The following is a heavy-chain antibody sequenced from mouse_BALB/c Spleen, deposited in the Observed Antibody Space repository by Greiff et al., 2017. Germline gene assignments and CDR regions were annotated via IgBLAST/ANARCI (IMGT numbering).Heavy chain of an antibody. Sequence: VQLQQSAAELARPGASVKMSCKASGYTFTSYTMHWVKQRPGQGLEWIGYINPSSGYTEYNQKFKDKTTLTADKSSSTAYMQLSSLTSEDSAVYYCARNNYFDYWGQGTTLTVSS. CDR1: GYTFTSYT. J-gene: IGHJ2*01. CDR2: INPSSGYT. CDR3: ARNNYFDY. V-gene: IGHV1-4*02.